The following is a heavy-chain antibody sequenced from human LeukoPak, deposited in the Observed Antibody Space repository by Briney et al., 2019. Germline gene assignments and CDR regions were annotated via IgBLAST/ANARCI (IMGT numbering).Heavy chain of an antibody. J-gene: IGHJ4*02. V-gene: IGHV1-2*06. Sequence: GASVKVSCKASGYTFTGYYMHWVRQAPGQVLEWMGRINPNSGGTNYAQKFEGRVTMTRDTSISTAYMELSRLRSDDTAVYYCARDSYYYDSSGYYYYFDYWGQGTLVTVSS. CDR3: ARDSYYYDSSGYYYYFDY. CDR2: INPNSGGT. CDR1: GYTFTGYY. D-gene: IGHD3-22*01.